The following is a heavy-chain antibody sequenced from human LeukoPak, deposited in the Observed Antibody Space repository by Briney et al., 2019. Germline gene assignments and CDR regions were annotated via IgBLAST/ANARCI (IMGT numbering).Heavy chain of an antibody. CDR1: GYSLSSAYY. CDR3: AREAFSRERGYSFGAFDI. D-gene: IGHD5-18*01. V-gene: IGHV4-38-2*02. J-gene: IGHJ3*02. CDR2: IYHSGNT. Sequence: SETLSLTCTVSGYSLSSAYYWGWIRQPPGKGLEWIGIIYHSGNTYYNPSLKGRVTISVDTSKNQFSLKLSSVAAADTAVYYCAREAFSRERGYSFGAFDIWGQGTMVTVSS.